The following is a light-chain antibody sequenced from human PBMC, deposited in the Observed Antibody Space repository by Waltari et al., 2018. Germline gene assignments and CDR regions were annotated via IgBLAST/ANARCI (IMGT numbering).Light chain of an antibody. CDR3: CSYAGTNNLGV. J-gene: IGLJ3*02. V-gene: IGLV2-8*01. CDR2: VVT. Sequence: QSALTQPPSASGSPGQSVTISCTGTSSDVGGYDHVSWYQQHPGHAPQLMLYVVTKRPYGVPYRFSGSQSGNTASLTVSGLQAEDEADYYCCSYAGTNNLGVFGGGTKLTVL. CDR1: SSDVGGYDH.